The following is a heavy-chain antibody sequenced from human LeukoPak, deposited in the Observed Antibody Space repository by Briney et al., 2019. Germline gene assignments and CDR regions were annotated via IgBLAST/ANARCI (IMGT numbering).Heavy chain of an antibody. CDR3: ARDGYSSSWYSVMGAFDI. CDR2: INPSGGST. J-gene: IGHJ3*02. CDR1: GYTFTSYY. D-gene: IGHD6-13*01. Sequence: HAASVKVSCKASGYTFTSYYMHWVRQAPGQGLEWMGIINPSGGSTSYAQKFQGRVTMTRDTSISTAYMELSSLRPEDTAVYYCARDGYSSSWYSVMGAFDIWGQGTMVTVSS. V-gene: IGHV1-46*01.